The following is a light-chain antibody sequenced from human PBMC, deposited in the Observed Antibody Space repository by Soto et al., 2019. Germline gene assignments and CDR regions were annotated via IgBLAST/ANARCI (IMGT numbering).Light chain of an antibody. CDR2: AAS. CDR3: QQYNNWPPRT. CDR1: QSVVSN. J-gene: IGKJ1*01. Sequence: EIVMTQSPATLSVSPGERFILSCRASQSVVSNVAWYHQKPGQAPRLLIYAASTRATGVPARFSGSGSGTEFTLTISSLQSEDFAVYYCQQYNNWPPRTFGQGTKVDIK. V-gene: IGKV3-15*01.